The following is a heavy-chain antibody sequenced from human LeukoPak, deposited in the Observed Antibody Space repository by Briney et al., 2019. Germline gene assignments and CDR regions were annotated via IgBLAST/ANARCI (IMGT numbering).Heavy chain of an antibody. V-gene: IGHV3-30*03. J-gene: IGHJ6*02. CDR1: GFTFSSYG. D-gene: IGHD2-2*01. CDR3: ARVRAGYCTSTSCYTGMDV. Sequence: PGGSLRLSCAASGFTFSSYGMHWVRQAPGKGLEWVALISYDGSNEYYADSVRGRFTISRDNSKFTLYMQMNSLRAEDTAVNYCARVRAGYCTSTSCYTGMDVWGQGTTVTVSS. CDR2: ISYDGSNE.